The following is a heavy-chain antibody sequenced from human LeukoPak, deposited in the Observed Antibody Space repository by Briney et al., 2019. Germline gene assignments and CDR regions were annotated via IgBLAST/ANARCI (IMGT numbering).Heavy chain of an antibody. CDR1: GGSFSGYY. V-gene: IGHV4-34*01. J-gene: IGHJ4*02. CDR2: INHSGST. CDR3: ARVFRDYYDSSGYVPYFDY. Sequence: KSSETLSLTCAVYGGSFSGYYWSWTRQPPGKGLEWIGEINHSGSTNYNPSLKSRVTISVDTSKNQFSLKLSSVTAADTAVYYCARVFRDYYDSSGYVPYFDYWGQGTLVTVSS. D-gene: IGHD3-22*01.